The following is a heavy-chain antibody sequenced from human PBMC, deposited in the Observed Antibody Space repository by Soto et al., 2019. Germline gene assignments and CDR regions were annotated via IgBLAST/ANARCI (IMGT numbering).Heavy chain of an antibody. CDR3: AVYGYGVSAAAY. D-gene: IGHD4-17*01. J-gene: IGHJ4*02. CDR2: INQDGSER. Sequence: PWWSLRLSCSGSGLTFRNDWLSWVRQAPGKGLEWVANINQDGSERYYVDSVRGRFTISRDNVENSLYLQLNSLRPEDTAVYYCAVYGYGVSAAAYWGQGTLVTVSS. CDR1: GLTFRNDW. V-gene: IGHV3-7*03.